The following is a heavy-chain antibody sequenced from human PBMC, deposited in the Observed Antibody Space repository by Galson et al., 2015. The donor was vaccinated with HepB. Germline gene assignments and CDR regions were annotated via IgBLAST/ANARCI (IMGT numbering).Heavy chain of an antibody. CDR2: ISAYNGNT. D-gene: IGHD6-19*01. Sequence: SVKVSCKASGYTFTSYAISWVRQAPGQGLEWMGWISAYNGNTNYAQKFQGRVTMTTDTPTSTVYMELRSLRSDDTAVYYCARLHSSGWPLEGFDYWGQGTLVTVPS. J-gene: IGHJ4*02. CDR1: GYTFTSYA. V-gene: IGHV1-18*01. CDR3: ARLHSSGWPLEGFDY.